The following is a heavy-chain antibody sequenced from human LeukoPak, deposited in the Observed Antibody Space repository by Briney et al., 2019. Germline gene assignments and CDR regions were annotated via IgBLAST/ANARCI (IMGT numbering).Heavy chain of an antibody. CDR1: GYTFTTYA. Sequence: ASVKVSCKASGYTFTTYAISWVRQAPGQGREWMGWISTYNGNTNYAQKFQGRVTLTTDTSTGTAYMDLRSLRSDDTAVYYCARDGHRRCHYDCSGREDAFDIWGQGTMVTVSS. CDR2: ISTYNGNT. D-gene: IGHD3-22*01. V-gene: IGHV1-18*01. CDR3: ARDGHRRCHYDCSGREDAFDI. J-gene: IGHJ3*02.